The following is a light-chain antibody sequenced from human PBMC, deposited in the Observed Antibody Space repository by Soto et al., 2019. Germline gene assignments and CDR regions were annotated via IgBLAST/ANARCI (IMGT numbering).Light chain of an antibody. CDR2: AAS. Sequence: DIQMTQSPSSLSASVGDRVTITCRASQSISSYLNWYQQKPGKAPKLLIYAASSLQSGVPSRFSGSGSGTDFTLTIRSLQPEDVATYYCQQSYSTRWTFGQGTKVEIK. V-gene: IGKV1-39*01. CDR1: QSISSY. CDR3: QQSYSTRWT. J-gene: IGKJ1*01.